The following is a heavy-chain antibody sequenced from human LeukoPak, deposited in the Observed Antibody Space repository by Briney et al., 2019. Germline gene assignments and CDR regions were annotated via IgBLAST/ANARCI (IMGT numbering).Heavy chain of an antibody. CDR2: IRYDGSNK. D-gene: IGHD1-26*01. J-gene: IGHJ4*02. CDR1: GFTFSRYG. CDR3: AKDHGDGSPRPYYFDY. V-gene: IGHV3-30*02. Sequence: GGSLTLSRAASGFTFSRYGMLWVRQAPGKGPERVAFIRYDGSNKYYADSVKGRFTISRDNSKNTLYLQMNSLRAEDTAVYYCAKDHGDGSPRPYYFDYWGQGTLVTVSS.